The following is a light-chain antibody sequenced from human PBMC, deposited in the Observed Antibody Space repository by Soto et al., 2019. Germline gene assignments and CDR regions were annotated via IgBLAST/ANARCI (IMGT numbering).Light chain of an antibody. CDR2: YDS. V-gene: IGLV3-21*04. CDR3: QVWDSSSEEV. CDR1: NIGSKS. Sequence: SHELTQPPSVSVAPGKTARITCGGNNIGSKSVHWYQQKPGQAPVLVIYYDSDRPSGIPERFSGSNSGNTATLTISRVEAGDEADYYCQVWDSSSEEVFGGGTKLTVL. J-gene: IGLJ2*01.